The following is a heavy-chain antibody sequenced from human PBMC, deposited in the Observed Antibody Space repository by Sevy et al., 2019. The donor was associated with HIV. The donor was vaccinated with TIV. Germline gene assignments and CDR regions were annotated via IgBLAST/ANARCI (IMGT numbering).Heavy chain of an antibody. V-gene: IGHV4-59*01. CDR1: GGSFSGCY. D-gene: IGHD3-22*01. J-gene: IGHJ4*02. Sequence: SETLSLTCTVSGGSFSGCYWSWIRQPPGKGLEWIGYIYDSGRTNYNPSLKSRVTISVDTSKNQFSLKLNSVTAADTAVYYCARSLNNYDSGDYQMGFDYWGQGTLVTVSS. CDR2: IYDSGRT. CDR3: ARSLNNYDSGDYQMGFDY.